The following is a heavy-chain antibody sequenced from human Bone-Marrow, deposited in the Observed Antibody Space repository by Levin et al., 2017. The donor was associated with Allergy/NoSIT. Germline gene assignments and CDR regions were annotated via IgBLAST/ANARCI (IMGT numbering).Heavy chain of an antibody. CDR1: GFTFSSYS. CDR3: ATMKEQLTYFFGMDV. V-gene: IGHV3-48*01. Sequence: LSLPCAASGFTFSSYSMNWVRQAPGKGLEWVSFASSDSAAIYYADSVKGRFTISRDNARNSLYLQMNSLRAEDTAVYFCATMKEQLTYFFGMDVWGQGTAVTVSS. CDR2: ASSDSAAI. D-gene: IGHD6-13*01. J-gene: IGHJ6*02.